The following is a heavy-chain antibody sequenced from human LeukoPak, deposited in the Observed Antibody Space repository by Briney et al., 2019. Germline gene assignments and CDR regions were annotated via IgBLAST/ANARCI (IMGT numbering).Heavy chain of an antibody. J-gene: IGHJ4*02. CDR3: ARDLGTRKSIAFAD. V-gene: IGHV3-21*01. Sequence: GGSLRLSCAASGFSFSSYRMNWVRQAPGKGLEWVASISSNNGYIYYADSVKGRFTISRDNGENSLHLQMNSPRAEDAAVYYCARDLGTRKSIAFADWGQGTLVTVSS. CDR1: GFSFSSYR. D-gene: IGHD6-6*01. CDR2: ISSNNGYI.